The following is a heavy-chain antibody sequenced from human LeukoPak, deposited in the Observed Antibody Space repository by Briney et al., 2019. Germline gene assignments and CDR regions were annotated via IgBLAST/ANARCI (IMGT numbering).Heavy chain of an antibody. CDR3: ARDGAAAAAQLYYYYYYGMDV. V-gene: IGHV3-33*01. CDR1: EFTFSSYG. D-gene: IGHD6-13*01. Sequence: GGSLRLSCAASEFTFSSYGMHWVRQAPGKGLEWVAVIWYDGSNKYYADSVKGRFTISRDNSKNTLYLQMNSLRAEDTAVYYCARDGAAAAAQLYYYYYYGMDVWGQGTTVTVSS. J-gene: IGHJ6*02. CDR2: IWYDGSNK.